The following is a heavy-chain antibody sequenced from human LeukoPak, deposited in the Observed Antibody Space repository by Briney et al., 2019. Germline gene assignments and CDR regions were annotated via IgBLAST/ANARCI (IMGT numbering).Heavy chain of an antibody. Sequence: SQTLSLTCTVSGGSISSGDYYWTWIPQPPGKGLEWIGYIYYSGSTHYNPSLKSRVSISVDTAKNQFSLNLSSVTAADTAVYYCARDQNKYDSSGYYYYQYGMDVWGQGTTVTVSS. D-gene: IGHD3-22*01. V-gene: IGHV4-30-4*01. CDR3: ARDQNKYDSSGYYYYQYGMDV. CDR1: GGSISSGDYY. CDR2: IYYSGST. J-gene: IGHJ6*02.